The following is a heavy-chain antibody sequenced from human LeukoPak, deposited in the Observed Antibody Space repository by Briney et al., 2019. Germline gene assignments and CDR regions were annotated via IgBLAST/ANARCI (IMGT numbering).Heavy chain of an antibody. J-gene: IGHJ4*02. D-gene: IGHD5-24*01. CDR1: GFTLSSYE. CDR3: AGEMATTSLDAFDH. CDR2: MSSSGNSK. V-gene: IGHV3-48*03. Sequence: PGGSLRLSCAASGFTLSSYEMNWVRQAPGKGLEWVSYMSSSGNSKHYADSVKGRFTISRDNAKNSLYLQMNSLRAEDTAVYYCAGEMATTSLDAFDHWGQGTLVTVSS.